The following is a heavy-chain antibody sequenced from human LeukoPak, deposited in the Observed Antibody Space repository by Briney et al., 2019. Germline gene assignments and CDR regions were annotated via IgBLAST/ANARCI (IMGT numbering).Heavy chain of an antibody. J-gene: IGHJ3*02. V-gene: IGHV4-59*12. CDR2: IYHSGST. CDR3: ARVIGGVLAFDI. Sequence: SETLSLTCTVSGGSISSYYWSWIRQPPGKGLEWIGYIYHSGSTYYNPSLKSRVTISVDRSKNQFSLKLSSVTAADTAVYYCARVIGGVLAFDIWGQGTMVTVSS. CDR1: GGSISSYY. D-gene: IGHD3-16*01.